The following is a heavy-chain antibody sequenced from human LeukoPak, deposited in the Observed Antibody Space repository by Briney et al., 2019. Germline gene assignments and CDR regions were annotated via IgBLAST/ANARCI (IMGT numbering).Heavy chain of an antibody. CDR1: GGSISSSGYY. D-gene: IGHD1-26*01. J-gene: IGHJ5*02. V-gene: IGHV4-39*01. CDR2: IYYSGST. CDR3: ARHEYSGIYYGLSWFDP. Sequence: SETLSLTCTVSGGSISSSGYYWGWIRQPPGKGLAWIASIYYSGSTYYNPSLKSRVTISVDTSKNQLSLKLSSLTAADTAVYYCARHEYSGIYYGLSWFDPWGQGSLVTVSS.